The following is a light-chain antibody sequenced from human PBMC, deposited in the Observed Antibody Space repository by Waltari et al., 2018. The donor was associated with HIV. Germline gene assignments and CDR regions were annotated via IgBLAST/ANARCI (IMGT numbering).Light chain of an antibody. V-gene: IGKV3-20*01. CDR1: ENVKSTY. CDR3: QQYGSSFWT. Sequence: IVLTQSPGTLSLSPGARATLSCTASENVKSTYLAWYQQRPGQGPRLLMYGSSNRATGIPERFVGGGSGTDFSLNITRLDPEDFAMYYCQQYGSSFWTFGQGTKVEMK. J-gene: IGKJ1*01. CDR2: GSS.